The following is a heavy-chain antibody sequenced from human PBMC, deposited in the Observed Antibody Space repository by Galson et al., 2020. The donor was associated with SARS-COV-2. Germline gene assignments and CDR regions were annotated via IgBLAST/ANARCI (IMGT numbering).Heavy chain of an antibody. CDR2: INHSGST. CDR1: GGSFSGYY. CDR3: ASEVGSWSTTSPHYYYYYYMDV. V-gene: IGHV4-34*01. D-gene: IGHD6-13*01. Sequence: SETLSLTCAVYGGSFSGYYWSWIRQPPGKGLEWIGEINHSGSTNYNPSLKSRVTISVDTSKNQFSLKLSSVTAADTAVYYCASEVGSWSTTSPHYYYYYYMDVWGKGTTVTVSS. J-gene: IGHJ6*03.